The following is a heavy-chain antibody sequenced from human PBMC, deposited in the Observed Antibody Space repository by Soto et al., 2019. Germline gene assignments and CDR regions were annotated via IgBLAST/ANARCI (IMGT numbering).Heavy chain of an antibody. J-gene: IGHJ4*02. Sequence: ASVKVSCKASGYTFTSYDINWVRQATGQGLEWMGWMNPNSGGTNYAQKFQGRVTMTRDTSISTAYMELSRLRSDDTAVYYCARRDYDYVWGTSRPFDYWGQGTLVTVSS. CDR3: ARRDYDYVWGTSRPFDY. D-gene: IGHD3-16*01. CDR1: GYTFTSYD. V-gene: IGHV1-2*02. CDR2: MNPNSGGT.